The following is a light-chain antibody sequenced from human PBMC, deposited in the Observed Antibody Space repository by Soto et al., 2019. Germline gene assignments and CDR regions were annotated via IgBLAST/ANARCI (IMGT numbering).Light chain of an antibody. J-gene: IGLJ2*01. V-gene: IGLV2-14*01. Sequence: QSVLTQPASVSGSPGQSVTISCTGTSSDIGRYKFVSWFQQHPGKAPKLLIFEGTNRPSGVSNRFSGSKFGNTASLTISGLQAEDEAIYFCSSSTNTNTLVIFGGGTKVTVL. CDR3: SSSTNTNTLVI. CDR1: SSDIGRYKF. CDR2: EGT.